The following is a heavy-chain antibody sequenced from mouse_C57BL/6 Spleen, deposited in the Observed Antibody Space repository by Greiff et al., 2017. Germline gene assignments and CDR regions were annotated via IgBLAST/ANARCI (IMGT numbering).Heavy chain of an antibody. J-gene: IGHJ2*01. Sequence: QVQLQQSGAELVRPGASVTLSCKASGYTFTDYEMHWVKQTPVHGLEWIGAIDPATGGTAYNQKFKGKAILTADKSSSTAYMELRSLTSEDSAVYYCTREGMSHYFDYWGQGTTLTVSS. CDR1: GYTFTDYE. CDR2: IDPATGGT. V-gene: IGHV1-15*01. CDR3: TREGMSHYFDY.